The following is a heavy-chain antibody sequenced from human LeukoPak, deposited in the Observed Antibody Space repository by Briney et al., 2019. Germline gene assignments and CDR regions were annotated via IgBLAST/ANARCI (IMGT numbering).Heavy chain of an antibody. V-gene: IGHV4-59*01. CDR3: ARDAY. Sequence: SETLSLTCSVSGDSIDSYYWSWIRQSPGKGLEWIGCVYNSGTTVYNPSLTGRVTISVDTSKNQYSLNLRSVTAADAAVYYCARDAYWGQGILVTVSS. CDR2: VYNSGTT. J-gene: IGHJ4*02. CDR1: GDSIDSYY.